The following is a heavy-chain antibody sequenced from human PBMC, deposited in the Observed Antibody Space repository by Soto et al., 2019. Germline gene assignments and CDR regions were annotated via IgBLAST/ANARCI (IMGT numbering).Heavy chain of an antibody. V-gene: IGHV3-66*01. J-gene: IGHJ6*02. CDR1: GFTVSSNY. CDR2: IYSGGST. CDR3: ARDLRTTDGMDV. D-gene: IGHD1-7*01. Sequence: EVQLVESGGGLVQPGGSLRLSCAASGFTVSSNYMSWVRQAPGKGLEWVSVIYSGGSTYYADSVKGRFTISRDNSKNTLYLQRISLRAEDTAVYYCARDLRTTDGMDVWGQGTTVTVSS.